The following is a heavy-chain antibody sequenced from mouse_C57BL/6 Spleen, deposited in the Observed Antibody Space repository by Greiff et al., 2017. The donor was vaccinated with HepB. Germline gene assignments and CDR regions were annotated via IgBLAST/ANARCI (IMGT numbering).Heavy chain of an antibody. CDR3: ARHEEPAHYYGRFFDY. CDR1: GYTFTEYT. CDR2: FYPGSGSI. J-gene: IGHJ2*01. Sequence: VQLQQSGAELVKPGASVKLSCKASGYTFTEYTIHWVKQRSGQGLEWIGWFYPGSGSIKYNEKFKDKATLTADKSSSTAYMELSRLTSEDSAVYFGARHEEPAHYYGRFFDYWGQGTTLTVSS. D-gene: IGHD1-1*01. V-gene: IGHV1-62-2*01.